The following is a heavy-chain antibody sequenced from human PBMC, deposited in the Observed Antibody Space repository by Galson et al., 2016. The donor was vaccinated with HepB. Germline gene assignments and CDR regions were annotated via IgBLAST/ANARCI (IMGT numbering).Heavy chain of an antibody. CDR2: IYWNDDK. V-gene: IGHV2-5*01. D-gene: IGHD3-10*01. CDR3: AHRRTSAGYGSGKDHYFDY. CDR1: GFSLSSSGVG. J-gene: IGHJ4*02. Sequence: PALVKPTQTLTLTCTFSGFSLSSSGVGVGWIRQSPGKALEWLALIYWNDDKRYSPSLKSRLTITKDTSKNQVVLTLTNMDPVDTATYYVAHRRTSAGYGSGKDHYFDYWGQGTLVTVSS.